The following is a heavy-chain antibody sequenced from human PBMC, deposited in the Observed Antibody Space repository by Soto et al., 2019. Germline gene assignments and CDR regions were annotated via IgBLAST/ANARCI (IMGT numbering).Heavy chain of an antibody. D-gene: IGHD6-19*01. J-gene: IGHJ4*02. V-gene: IGHV3-30-3*01. CDR2: ISYDGSNK. Sequence: GGSLRLSCAASGFTFSSYAMHWVRQAPGKGLEWVAVISYDGSNKYYADSVKGRFTISRDNSKNTLYLQMNSLRAEDTAVYYCARLSVAGYYFDYWGQGTLVTVSS. CDR1: GFTFSSYA. CDR3: ARLSVAGYYFDY.